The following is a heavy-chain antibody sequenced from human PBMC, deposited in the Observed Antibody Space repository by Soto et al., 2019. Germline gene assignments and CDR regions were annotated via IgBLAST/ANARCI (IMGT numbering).Heavy chain of an antibody. D-gene: IGHD2-15*01. CDR3: ARRGYCSGGSCYSEPFDI. V-gene: IGHV4-39*01. CDR2: IYYSGST. Sequence: SETLSLTCTVSGASISSSSYYWGWIRQPPGKGLEWIGSIYYSGSTYNNPSLKSRVTISVDTSKNQFSLKLSSVTAADTAVYYCARRGYCSGGSCYSEPFDIWGQGTMVTVS. CDR1: GASISSSSYY. J-gene: IGHJ3*02.